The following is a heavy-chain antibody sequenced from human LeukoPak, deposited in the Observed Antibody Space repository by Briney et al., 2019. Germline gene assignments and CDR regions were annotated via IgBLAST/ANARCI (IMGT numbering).Heavy chain of an antibody. V-gene: IGHV3-7*01. CDR1: GFTFSNYW. CDR3: TKEKAYGYFFVGMDV. Sequence: GGSLRLSCAASGFTFSNYWMTWVRQAPGKGLEWVANINRDGSERYYADSVKGRFTISRDDPKNTLSLQMNSLRAEDTAVYYCTKEKAYGYFFVGMDVWGQGTTVTVSS. J-gene: IGHJ6*02. CDR2: INRDGSER. D-gene: IGHD5-18*01.